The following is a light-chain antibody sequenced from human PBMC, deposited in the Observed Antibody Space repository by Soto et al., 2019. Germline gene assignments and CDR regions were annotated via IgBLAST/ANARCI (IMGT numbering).Light chain of an antibody. Sequence: EIVLTHSPGTLSLSPWERATLSCRASQSVSNNYLAWYQQKPGQAPRLLIYGASNRASGIPDRFSGSGSGTEFTLTISSLQSEDFAVYYRQQYDNWPPTFGQGTRLEIK. CDR2: GAS. J-gene: IGKJ5*01. CDR1: QSVSNNY. V-gene: IGKV3-20*01. CDR3: QQYDNWPPT.